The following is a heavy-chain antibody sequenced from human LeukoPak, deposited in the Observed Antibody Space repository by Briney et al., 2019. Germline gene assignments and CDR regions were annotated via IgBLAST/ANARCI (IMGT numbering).Heavy chain of an antibody. V-gene: IGHV3-23*01. Sequence: GGSLRLSCAASGFTFSSYGMSWVRQAPGKGLEWVSGISGSGGSTYYADSVKGRFTISRDNSKNTLYLRMNSLRAEDTAVYYCARDLRGSIVRYFDYWGQGTLVTVSS. D-gene: IGHD3-9*01. CDR2: ISGSGGST. CDR3: ARDLRGSIVRYFDY. J-gene: IGHJ4*02. CDR1: GFTFSSYG.